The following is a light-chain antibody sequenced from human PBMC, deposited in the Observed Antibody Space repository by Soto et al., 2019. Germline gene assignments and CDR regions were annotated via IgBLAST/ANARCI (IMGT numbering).Light chain of an antibody. Sequence: QSALTQPASVSGSPGQSITISCTGTSSDVGGYNYVSWYQQHPGKAPKLMIYVVSNRPSGVSNRFSGSKSGNTASLTISGLQAEDEADYYCSSYTSSSTRVFGGGTKLTVL. CDR2: VVS. V-gene: IGLV2-14*01. CDR3: SSYTSSSTRV. J-gene: IGLJ2*01. CDR1: SSDVGGYNY.